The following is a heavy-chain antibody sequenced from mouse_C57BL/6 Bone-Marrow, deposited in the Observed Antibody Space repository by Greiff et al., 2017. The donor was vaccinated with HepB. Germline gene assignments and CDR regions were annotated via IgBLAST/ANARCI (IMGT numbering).Heavy chain of an antibody. D-gene: IGHD2-1*01. Sequence: VQLQQSGAELVRPGASVKLSCTASGFNIKDDYMHWVKQRPEQGLEWIGWIDPENGDTEYASKFQGKANITAYTSSNTAYLQLSSLTSEDTAVYYCTTLGGGKGFAYWGQGTLVTVSA. CDR2: IDPENGDT. V-gene: IGHV14-4*01. CDR3: TTLGGGKGFAY. J-gene: IGHJ3*01. CDR1: GFNIKDDY.